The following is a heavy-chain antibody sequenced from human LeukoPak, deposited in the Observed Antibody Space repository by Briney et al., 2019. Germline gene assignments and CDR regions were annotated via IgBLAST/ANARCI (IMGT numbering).Heavy chain of an antibody. J-gene: IGHJ6*03. Sequence: SVKVSCKASGGTFSSYAISWVRQAPGQGLEWMGGIIPIFGTANYAQKFQGRVTITADKSTSTAYMELSSLRSEDTAVYYCARGDDFWSGYYGGHYYYYMDVWGKGTTVTVSS. V-gene: IGHV1-69*06. CDR1: GGTFSSYA. CDR2: IIPIFGTA. D-gene: IGHD3-3*01. CDR3: ARGDDFWSGYYGGHYYYYMDV.